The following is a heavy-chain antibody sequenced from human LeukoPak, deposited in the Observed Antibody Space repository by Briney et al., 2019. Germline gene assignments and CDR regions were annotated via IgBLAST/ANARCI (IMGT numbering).Heavy chain of an antibody. J-gene: IGHJ4*02. D-gene: IGHD1-26*01. V-gene: IGHV3-73*01. Sequence: PGGSLRLSCAASGFTFSGSVTHWVRQASGKGLEWVGRIRSDANSYATVYAASVKGRFTISRDDSKNSLYLQMNSLKTEDTAVYYCARGRKWELLYWGQGTLVTVSS. CDR1: GFTFSGSV. CDR2: IRSDANSYAT. CDR3: ARGRKWELLY.